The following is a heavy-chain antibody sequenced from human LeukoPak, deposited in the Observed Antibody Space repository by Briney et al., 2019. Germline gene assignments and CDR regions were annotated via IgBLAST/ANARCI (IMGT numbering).Heavy chain of an antibody. D-gene: IGHD5-12*01. J-gene: IGHJ4*02. Sequence: SVKVSCKASGSTFSSYAISWVRQAPGQGLEWMGGIIPIFGTANYAQKFQGRVTITADESTSTAYMELSSLRSEDTAVYYCARDGRYSGYDLFDYWGQGTLVTVSS. CDR1: GSTFSSYA. CDR2: IIPIFGTA. CDR3: ARDGRYSGYDLFDY. V-gene: IGHV1-69*13.